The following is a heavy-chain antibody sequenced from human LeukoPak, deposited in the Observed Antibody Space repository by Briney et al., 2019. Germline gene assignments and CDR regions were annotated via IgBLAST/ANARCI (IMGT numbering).Heavy chain of an antibody. Sequence: GGSLRLSCAASGLTFSNAWMSWVRQAPGKGREWVGRIKSKTDGGTTDYAAPVKGRFTISRDDSKNTLYLQMNSLKTEDTAVYYCTTDMYYDFWSGYDRARYYYYGMDVWGQGTTVTVSS. V-gene: IGHV3-15*01. CDR3: TTDMYYDFWSGYDRARYYYYGMDV. CDR2: IKSKTDGGTT. CDR1: GLTFSNAW. J-gene: IGHJ6*02. D-gene: IGHD3-3*01.